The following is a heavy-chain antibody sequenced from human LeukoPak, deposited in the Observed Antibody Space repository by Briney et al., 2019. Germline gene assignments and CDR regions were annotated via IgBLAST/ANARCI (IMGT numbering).Heavy chain of an antibody. V-gene: IGHV4-34*01. D-gene: IGHD4-17*01. CDR3: ARAGLNGDVDY. CDR1: GGSFSGYY. CDR2: INHSGST. J-gene: IGHJ4*02. Sequence: SETLSLTCAVYGGSFSGYYWSWIRQPPGKGLEWIGEINHSGSTNYNPSLKSRVTISVDASKNQFSLKLSSVTAADTAVYYCARAGLNGDVDYWGQGTLVTVSS.